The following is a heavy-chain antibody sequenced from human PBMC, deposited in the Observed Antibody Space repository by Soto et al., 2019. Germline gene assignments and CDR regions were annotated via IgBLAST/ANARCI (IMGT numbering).Heavy chain of an antibody. CDR3: ARTHYYYHYIDV. Sequence: QVQLVESGGGLVKPGGSLRLSCAASGFTFSDYDMSWIRQAPGKGLEWVSCITGSGSTIYYADSVKGRSTISRDNAKNSLFLQMNSLRVEDTAVYYCARTHYYYHYIDVWGKGTTVTVSS. CDR1: GFTFSDYD. V-gene: IGHV3-11*01. J-gene: IGHJ6*03. CDR2: ITGSGSTI.